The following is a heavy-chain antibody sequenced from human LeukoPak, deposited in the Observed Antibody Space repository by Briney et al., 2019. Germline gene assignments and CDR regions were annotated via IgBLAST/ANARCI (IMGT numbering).Heavy chain of an antibody. V-gene: IGHV3-23*01. CDR2: ISGSGGST. CDR3: AKGARGGDDYYDSSGYLG. CDR1: GFTFSSYA. J-gene: IGHJ4*02. Sequence: GGSLRLSCAASGFTFSSYAMSWVRQAPGKGLEWVSAISGSGGSTYYADSVKGRFTISRDNSKNTLYLQMNSLRAEDTAVYYCAKGARGGDDYYDSSGYLGWGQGTLVTVSS. D-gene: IGHD3-22*01.